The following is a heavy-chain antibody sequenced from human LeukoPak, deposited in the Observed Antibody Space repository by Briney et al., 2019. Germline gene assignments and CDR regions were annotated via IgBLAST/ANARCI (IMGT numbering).Heavy chain of an antibody. CDR3: ARVGRGDHTWGSYSFDY. Sequence: SETLSLTCTVSSDSINNYKWSWIRQPPGKGLEWIGYISYTGSTKYNPPLKSRVTVSVDTSNNQFSLKLSSVTTADTAVYYCARVGRGDHTWGSYSFDYWGQGTLVTVSS. V-gene: IGHV4-59*01. D-gene: IGHD3-16*01. J-gene: IGHJ4*02. CDR1: SDSINNYK. CDR2: ISYTGST.